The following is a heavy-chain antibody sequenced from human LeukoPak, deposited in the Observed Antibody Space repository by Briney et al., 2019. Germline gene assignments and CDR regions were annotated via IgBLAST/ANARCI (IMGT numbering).Heavy chain of an antibody. D-gene: IGHD5-18*01. V-gene: IGHV3-48*01. CDR3: GKSPRVETTTY. Sequence: QPGGSLRLSCAASGFTFRSYSVIWARQAPGKGLEGVSYVSSSGTTTYYADSVKGRFTISRDNSKNTVYLQMNSLRPEDTAVYYCGKSPRVETTTYWGQGTLVTVSS. J-gene: IGHJ4*02. CDR2: VSSSGTTT. CDR1: GFTFRSYS.